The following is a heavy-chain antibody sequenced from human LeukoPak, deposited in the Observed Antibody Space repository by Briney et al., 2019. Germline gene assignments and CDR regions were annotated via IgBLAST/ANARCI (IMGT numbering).Heavy chain of an antibody. J-gene: IGHJ3*02. Sequence: GASVKVSCEASGGTFSSYAISWVRQAPGQGLEWMGGIIPIFGTANYAQKFQGRVTITADKSTSTAYMELSSLRSEDTAVYYCAMRGGNWNFPDAFDIWGQGTMVTVSS. CDR1: GGTFSSYA. CDR3: AMRGGNWNFPDAFDI. CDR2: IIPIFGTA. V-gene: IGHV1-69*06. D-gene: IGHD1-7*01.